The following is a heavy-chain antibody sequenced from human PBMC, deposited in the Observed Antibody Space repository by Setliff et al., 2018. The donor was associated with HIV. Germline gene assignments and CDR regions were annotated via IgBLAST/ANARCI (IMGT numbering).Heavy chain of an antibody. V-gene: IGHV1-46*01. J-gene: IGHJ6*03. CDR2: INPSGGST. CDR1: GYTFTSYY. Sequence: ASVKVSCKASGYTFTSYYMHWVRQAPGQGLEWMGIINPSGGSTSYAQKFQGRVTMTRDTSTSTVYMELSSLRSEDTAVYYCARNPRIAVAGTDYYYYMGVWGKGTTVTVSS. CDR3: ARNPRIAVAGTDYYYYMGV. D-gene: IGHD6-19*01.